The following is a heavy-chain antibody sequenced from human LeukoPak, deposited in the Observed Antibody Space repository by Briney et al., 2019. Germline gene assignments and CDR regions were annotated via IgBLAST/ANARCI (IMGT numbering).Heavy chain of an antibody. CDR1: GGSISSSSYY. V-gene: IGHV4-39*07. CDR3: ARGYPPRTHSGYSRFSWFDP. J-gene: IGHJ5*02. Sequence: SETLSLTCTVSGGSISSSSYYWGWIRQPPGKGLEWIGEINHSGSTNYNPSLKSRVTISVDTSKNQFSLKLSSVTAADTAVYYCARGYPPRTHSGYSRFSWFDPWGQGTLVTVSS. CDR2: INHSGST. D-gene: IGHD5-12*01.